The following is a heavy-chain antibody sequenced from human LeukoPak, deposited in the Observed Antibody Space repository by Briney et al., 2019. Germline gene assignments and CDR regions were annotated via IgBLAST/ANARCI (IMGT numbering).Heavy chain of an antibody. Sequence: GGSLRLSCAASGFTFDDYAMHWVRQAPGKGLEWVSGITWNSGSIDYADSVKGRFTISRDNAKNSLYLQMNSLRAEDMALYYCAKDRVATISLHDAFDIWGQGTMVTVSS. CDR2: ITWNSGSI. CDR1: GFTFDDYA. CDR3: AKDRVATISLHDAFDI. J-gene: IGHJ3*02. D-gene: IGHD5-12*01. V-gene: IGHV3-9*03.